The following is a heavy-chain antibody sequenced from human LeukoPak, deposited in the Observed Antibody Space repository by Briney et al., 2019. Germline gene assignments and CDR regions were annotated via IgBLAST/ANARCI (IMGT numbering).Heavy chain of an antibody. Sequence: PSETLSLTCTVSGGSISNYYWSWIRQPAGKGLEWIGRFYSSGSYNYNPSLKSRVTMSVDTPKNQFSLKLSSVTAADTAVYYCARHGGYNWNYVSDWFDPWGQGTLVTVSS. D-gene: IGHD1-7*01. CDR2: FYSSGSY. CDR3: ARHGGYNWNYVSDWFDP. J-gene: IGHJ5*02. V-gene: IGHV4-4*07. CDR1: GGSISNYY.